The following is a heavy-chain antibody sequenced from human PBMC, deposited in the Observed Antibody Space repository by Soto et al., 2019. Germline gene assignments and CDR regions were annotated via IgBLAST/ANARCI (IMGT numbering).Heavy chain of an antibody. V-gene: IGHV3-21*01. Sequence: GGSLRLSCAASGFTFSSYSMNWVRQAPGKGLEWVSSISSSSSYIYYADSVKGRFTISRDNAKNSLYLQMNSLRAEDTAVYYCAPFSSGYWINYYYYMDVWGKGTTVTVSS. CDR3: APFSSGYWINYYYYMDV. D-gene: IGHD3-3*01. CDR1: GFTFSSYS. J-gene: IGHJ6*03. CDR2: ISSSSSYI.